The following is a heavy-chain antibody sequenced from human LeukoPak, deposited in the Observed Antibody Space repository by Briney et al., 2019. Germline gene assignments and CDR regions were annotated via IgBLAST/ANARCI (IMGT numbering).Heavy chain of an antibody. D-gene: IGHD2-2*01. V-gene: IGHV4-34*01. Sequence: PSETLSLTCAVDGGSLSGYFWSWIRQVPGKGLEWIGEVNQSGRTNYNPSLKSRVTISVDTSKNQISLRLRSVTAADTAVYYCARLGCGNTSCYLKDQKFDYWGQGTLVTVSS. CDR2: VNQSGRT. CDR1: GGSLSGYF. J-gene: IGHJ4*02. CDR3: ARLGCGNTSCYLKDQKFDY.